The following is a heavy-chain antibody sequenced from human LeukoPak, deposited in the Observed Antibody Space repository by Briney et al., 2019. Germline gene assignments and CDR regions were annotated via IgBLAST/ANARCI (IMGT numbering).Heavy chain of an antibody. J-gene: IGHJ4*02. V-gene: IGHV3-23*01. D-gene: IGHD6-19*01. Sequence: PGGSLRLSCAASGFTFSSYAMSWVRQAPGKGLEWVSAISGSGDSTYYADSVKGRFTISRDNSKNTLYLQMNSLRAEDTAVYYCAKSDSGWYRFDCWGQGTLVTVSS. CDR3: AKSDSGWYRFDC. CDR2: ISGSGDST. CDR1: GFTFSSYA.